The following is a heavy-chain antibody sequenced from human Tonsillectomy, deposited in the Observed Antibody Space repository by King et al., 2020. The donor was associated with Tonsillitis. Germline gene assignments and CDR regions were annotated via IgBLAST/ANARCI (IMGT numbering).Heavy chain of an antibody. CDR2: INPSAGST. CDR1: EYTFTKYY. V-gene: IGHV1-46*01. Sequence: QLVQSGGELKKPGASVRVSCKASEYTFTKYYIHWVRQAPGQGLEWMGIINPSAGSTKYAQRFQGRVIMTRDTSTRTLYMELTSLTSEDTDVYYCSREGEYGDYASFDVWGQGTMVVVSS. J-gene: IGHJ3*01. CDR3: SREGEYGDYASFDV. D-gene: IGHD4-17*01.